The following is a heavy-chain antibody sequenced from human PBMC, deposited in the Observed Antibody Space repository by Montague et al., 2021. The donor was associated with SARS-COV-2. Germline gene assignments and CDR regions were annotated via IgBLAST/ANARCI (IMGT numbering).Heavy chain of an antibody. CDR1: GGSITSANR. CDR3: ATIGAVGDY. J-gene: IGHJ4*02. Sequence: SETLSLTCTVSGGSITSANRWCWVRQPPGRGLQWIGQIYHSGSTNYNPSLKSRVTISVDKSENQFSLMLSSVTVADTAGYYCATIGAVGDYWGQGILVTVSS. V-gene: IGHV4-4*02. D-gene: IGHD1-26*01. CDR2: IYHSGST.